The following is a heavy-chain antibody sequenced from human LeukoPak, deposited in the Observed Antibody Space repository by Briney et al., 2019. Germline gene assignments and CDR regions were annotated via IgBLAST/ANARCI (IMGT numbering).Heavy chain of an antibody. CDR3: AKDRVGATLYFDY. CDR1: GFTFSSYE. V-gene: IGHV3-48*03. Sequence: GGSLRLSCAASGFTFSSYEMNWVRQAPGKGLEWVSYISSSGSTIYYADSVKGRFTISRDNFKNTVYLQMNSLRAEDTAVYYCAKDRVGATLYFDYWGQGTLVTVSS. J-gene: IGHJ4*02. D-gene: IGHD1-26*01. CDR2: ISSSGSTI.